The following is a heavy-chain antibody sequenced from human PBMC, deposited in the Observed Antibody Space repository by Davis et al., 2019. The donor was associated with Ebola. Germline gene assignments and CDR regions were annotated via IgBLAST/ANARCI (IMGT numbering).Heavy chain of an antibody. CDR2: ISGSGVTT. CDR3: AKDASSRSGSYYQFDH. V-gene: IGHV3-23*01. J-gene: IGHJ4*02. Sequence: PGGSLRLSCEASGFTFTTYPMSWVRQAPGKGLEWVSIISGSGVTTYYADSVKGRFTILRDNSRNTVYLQMNNLRADDTAIYYCAKDASSRSGSYYQFDHRGQGTLVTVSS. D-gene: IGHD1-26*01. CDR1: GFTFTTYP.